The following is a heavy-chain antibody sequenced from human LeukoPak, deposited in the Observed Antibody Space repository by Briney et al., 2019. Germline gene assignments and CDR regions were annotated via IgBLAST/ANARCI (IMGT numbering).Heavy chain of an antibody. CDR2: ISTAGTSI. Sequence: GGSLRLSCAASGFTFSGYHINWVRQAPGKGLEWISYISTAGTSIHYADSVKGRFTISRDNSKNTLYLQMNSLRAEDTAVYYCAKTRYGDYGVYFDYWGQGTLVTVSS. J-gene: IGHJ4*02. CDR3: AKTRYGDYGVYFDY. CDR1: GFTFSGYH. D-gene: IGHD4-17*01. V-gene: IGHV3-NL1*01.